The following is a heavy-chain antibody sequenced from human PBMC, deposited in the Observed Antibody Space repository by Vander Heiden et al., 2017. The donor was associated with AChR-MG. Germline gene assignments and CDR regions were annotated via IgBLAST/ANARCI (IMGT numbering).Heavy chain of an antibody. V-gene: IGHV3-23*01. CDR1: GFTFRSSA. J-gene: IGHJ4*02. Sequence: EVQLLESGGGLVQPGGSLRLPCSASGFTFRSSAMSWVRQAPGKGLEWVSHLTGSGTSTDYADSVKGRFTISRDNSKNTLYLQMNSLRVEDTAMYYCARGSGTLDYWGQGTLVTVSS. CDR3: ARGSGTLDY. D-gene: IGHD1-1*01. CDR2: LTGSGTST.